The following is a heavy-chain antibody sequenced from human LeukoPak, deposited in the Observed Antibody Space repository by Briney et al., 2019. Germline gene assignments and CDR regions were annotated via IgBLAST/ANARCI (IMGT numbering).Heavy chain of an antibody. CDR1: GFTFRNYW. V-gene: IGHV3-74*01. CDR3: ASTSGTYHFDP. Sequence: GGSLRLSCAASGFTFRNYWMHWVRQAPGKGLVWVSRINSDLSSTTYADSVKGRFTISRDNAKNTLYLQMNSLRVEDTAVSYCASTSGTYHFDPWGQGTLVTVSS. D-gene: IGHD1-26*01. CDR2: INSDLSST. J-gene: IGHJ5*02.